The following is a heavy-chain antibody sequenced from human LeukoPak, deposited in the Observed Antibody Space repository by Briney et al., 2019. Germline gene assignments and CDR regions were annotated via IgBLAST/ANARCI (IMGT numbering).Heavy chain of an antibody. Sequence: GGSLRLSCVGSGFTFSHYWMSWVRQAPGKGLEWVANIRQDGNEEHYVDSVKGRFTISRDNAQNSAYLQMNNLRAEDNAIYYCARDRLVVGATGRFDNWGQGTLVTVSS. CDR3: ARDRLVVGATGRFDN. D-gene: IGHD1-26*01. CDR1: GFTFSHYW. CDR2: IRQDGNEE. J-gene: IGHJ4*02. V-gene: IGHV3-7*01.